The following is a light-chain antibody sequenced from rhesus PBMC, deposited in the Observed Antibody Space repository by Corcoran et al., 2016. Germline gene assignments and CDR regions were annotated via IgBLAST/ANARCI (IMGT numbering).Light chain of an antibody. V-gene: IGKV3-24*04. CDR1: QSVGSY. Sequence: ETVVTQSPATLSLSPGERATLSCRASQSVGSYLVWYQQRPGQAPRLLIYGASSRATGIPDRFSGRGSGTDFTLTISSLEPEDVGVYYCQQSGNLWTFGQGTKVEIK. CDR2: GAS. J-gene: IGKJ1*01. CDR3: QQSGNLWT.